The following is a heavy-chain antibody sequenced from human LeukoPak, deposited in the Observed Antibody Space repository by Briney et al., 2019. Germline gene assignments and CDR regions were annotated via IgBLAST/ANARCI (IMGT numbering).Heavy chain of an antibody. CDR1: GGSISSSSYY. V-gene: IGHV4-61*02. CDR2: IYPSGST. D-gene: IGHD6-13*01. J-gene: IGHJ4*02. Sequence: SETLSLTCIVSGGSISSSSYYWGWIRQPAGRGLEWIGRIYPSGSTNYNPSLKSRVTISLDTSKNQFSLKLSSVTAADTAVYYCARDVLAAPGTFDYWGQGALVTVSS. CDR3: ARDVLAAPGTFDY.